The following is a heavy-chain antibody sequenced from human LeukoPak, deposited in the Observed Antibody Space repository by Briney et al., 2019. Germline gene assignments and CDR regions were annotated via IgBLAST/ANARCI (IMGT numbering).Heavy chain of an antibody. CDR3: ARDGPDYYDSSGYHGYFDY. V-gene: IGHV3-23*01. CDR1: GFTFSSYA. CDR2: ISSSGGST. J-gene: IGHJ4*02. D-gene: IGHD3-22*01. Sequence: GGSLRLSCAASGFTFSSYAMSWVRQAPGKGLEWVSGISSSGGSTDYADSVKGRFTISKDNSKNTLYLQMNSLRAEDTAVYYCARDGPDYYDSSGYHGYFDYWGQGTLVTVSS.